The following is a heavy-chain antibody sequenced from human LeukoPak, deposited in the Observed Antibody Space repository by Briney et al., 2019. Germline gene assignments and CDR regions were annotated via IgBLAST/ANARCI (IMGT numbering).Heavy chain of an antibody. D-gene: IGHD5-18*01. CDR1: GGSISSGSYY. CDR2: IYTSGST. Sequence: SETLSLTCTVSGGSISSGSYYWSWIRQPAGKGLEWIGRIYTSGSTNYNPSLKSQITISVDTTKNQFSLKLSSVTAADTAVYYCARGGGYSYGYGTPIDYWGQGTLVTVSS. CDR3: ARGGGYSYGYGTPIDY. V-gene: IGHV4-61*02. J-gene: IGHJ4*02.